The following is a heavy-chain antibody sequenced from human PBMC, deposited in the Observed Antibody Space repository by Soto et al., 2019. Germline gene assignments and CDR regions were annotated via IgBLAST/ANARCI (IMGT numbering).Heavy chain of an antibody. D-gene: IGHD4-17*01. CDR1: GYTFTSYG. CDR2: ISAYNGNT. J-gene: IGHJ6*02. Sequence: QVQLVQSGAEVKKPGASVKVSCKASGYTFTSYGISWVRQAPGQGLEWMGWISAYNGNTNYAQKLQGRVTMTTDTYMRKAYMELRSLRSDDTAVYYCARGGALATVTTREYYYYGMDVWGQGTTVTVSS. V-gene: IGHV1-18*01. CDR3: ARGGALATVTTREYYYYGMDV.